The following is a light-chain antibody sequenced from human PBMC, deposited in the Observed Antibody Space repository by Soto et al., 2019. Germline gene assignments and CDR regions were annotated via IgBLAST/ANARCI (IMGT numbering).Light chain of an antibody. Sequence: EIVLTQSPGTLSLSPGERATLSCRASQSVSNNYLAWYQQKPGQAPRLLIYGASTRATGIPARFSGSGSGTEFTLTISSLQSEDFAVYYCQQYNNWPTFGQGTRLENK. CDR1: QSVSNN. CDR2: GAS. J-gene: IGKJ5*01. V-gene: IGKV3-15*01. CDR3: QQYNNWPT.